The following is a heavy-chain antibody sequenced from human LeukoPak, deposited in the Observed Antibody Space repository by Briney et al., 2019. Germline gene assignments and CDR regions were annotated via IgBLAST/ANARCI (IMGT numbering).Heavy chain of an antibody. CDR3: ARGRLAAALNYYYYYGMDV. CDR1: GYTFTSYD. J-gene: IGHJ6*02. V-gene: IGHV1-8*01. D-gene: IGHD6-25*01. Sequence: GASVKVSRKASGYTFTSYDINWVRQATGQGLEWMGWMNPNSGNTGYAQKFQGRVTMTRNTSISTAYMELSSLRSEDTAVYYCARGRLAAALNYYYYYGMDVWGQGTTVTVSS. CDR2: MNPNSGNT.